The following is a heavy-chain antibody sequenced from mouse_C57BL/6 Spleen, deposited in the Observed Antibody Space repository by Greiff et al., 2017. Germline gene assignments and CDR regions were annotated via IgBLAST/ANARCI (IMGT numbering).Heavy chain of an antibody. CDR2: FGPGSGRT. J-gene: IGHJ3*01. Sequence: VQLQQSGAELVKPGASVKISCKASGYTFTDYYINWVKQRPGQGLEWIGKFGPGSGRTYYNEKFKGKATLTADKSSSTAYMQLSSLTSEDSAVYFCANYGGFAYWGQGTLVTGSA. CDR1: GYTFTDYY. V-gene: IGHV1-77*01. CDR3: ANYGGFAY. D-gene: IGHD1-1*02.